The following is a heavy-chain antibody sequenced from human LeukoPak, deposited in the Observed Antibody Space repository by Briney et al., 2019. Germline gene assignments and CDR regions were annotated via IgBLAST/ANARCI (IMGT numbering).Heavy chain of an antibody. CDR2: INTDTGNP. V-gene: IGHV7-4-1*02. J-gene: IGHJ3*02. CDR3: ARDPSSGWFSAFDI. CDR1: GYTFTSYG. Sequence: ASVKVSCKASGYTFTSYGISWVRQAPGQGLEWMGWINTDTGNPTYAQGLTGRFVFSLDTSVSTAYLQISSLKAEDTAVYYCARDPSSGWFSAFDIWGQGTMVTVSS. D-gene: IGHD6-19*01.